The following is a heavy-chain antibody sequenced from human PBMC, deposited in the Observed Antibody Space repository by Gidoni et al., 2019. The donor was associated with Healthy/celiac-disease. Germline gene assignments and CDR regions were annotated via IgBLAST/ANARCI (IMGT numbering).Heavy chain of an antibody. J-gene: IGHJ3*02. CDR2: IYYSEST. CDR3: ARVAGLGEGFYDSSGYLSDAFDI. V-gene: IGHV4-30-4*08. Sequence: QVQLQESGPGLVKPSQPLSLTCTVSGGSISSGHYYWRWIRQPPGTGLEWIGYIYYSESTYYNTSRKSRVTRSVDTSKNQFSLKLSSGTAADTAVYYCARVAGLGEGFYDSSGYLSDAFDIWGQGTMVTVSS. D-gene: IGHD3-22*01. CDR1: GGSISSGHYY.